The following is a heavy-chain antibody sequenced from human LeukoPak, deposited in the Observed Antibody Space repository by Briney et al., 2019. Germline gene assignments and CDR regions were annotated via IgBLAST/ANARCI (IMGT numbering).Heavy chain of an antibody. Sequence: SETLSLTCTVSGGSISSYYWSWIRQPPGKGLEWIGYIYYSGSTNYNPSLKSRVTISVDTSKNQFSLKLSSVTAADTAVYYCARGVAAIWFDPWGQGTLVTVSS. CDR1: GGSISSYY. CDR3: ARGVAAIWFDP. V-gene: IGHV4-59*01. J-gene: IGHJ5*02. CDR2: IYYSGST. D-gene: IGHD6-6*01.